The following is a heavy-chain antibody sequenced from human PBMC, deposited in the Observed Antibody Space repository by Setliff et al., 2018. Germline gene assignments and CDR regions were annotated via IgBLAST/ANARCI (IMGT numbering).Heavy chain of an antibody. CDR1: GESFDNHY. V-gene: IGHV4-34*01. CDR3: ARGRIAERPEAIDY. J-gene: IGHJ4*02. Sequence: TLSLTCAVYGESFDNHYWTWIRQPPGERLEWIGEINHRGFTDYKPSLKSRLTMSVATSRNQFSLNLGSVTAADTGVYYCARGRIAERPEAIDYWGQGTPVTVSS. CDR2: INHRGFT. D-gene: IGHD6-6*01.